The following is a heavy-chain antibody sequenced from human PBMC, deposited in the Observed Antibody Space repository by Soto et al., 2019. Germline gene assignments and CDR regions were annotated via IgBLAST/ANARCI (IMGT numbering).Heavy chain of an antibody. CDR2: ISGSGGST. J-gene: IGHJ4*02. Sequence: EVQLLESGGGLVQPGGSLRLSCAASGFTFSSYAMRWVRKAQGKGLEWVSAISGSGGSTYYADSVKGRFTISRDNSKNTLYLQMNSLRAEDTAVYYCAKRGIGAYFDYWGQGTLVTVSS. CDR3: AKRGIGAYFDY. CDR1: GFTFSSYA. D-gene: IGHD3-16*01. V-gene: IGHV3-23*01.